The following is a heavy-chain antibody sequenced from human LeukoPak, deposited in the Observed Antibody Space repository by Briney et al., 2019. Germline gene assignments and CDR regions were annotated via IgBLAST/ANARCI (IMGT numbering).Heavy chain of an antibody. J-gene: IGHJ4*02. D-gene: IGHD6-13*01. CDR3: ARAPYSSSWYFDY. CDR2: IYSGGST. Sequence: GGSLRLSCAASGFTVSSSYMTWVRQAPGKGLEWVSVIYSGGSTHYAGSVKGRFTISGDNSKNTVYLQMNSLRAEDTAVYHCARAPYSSSWYFDYWGQGTLVTVSS. V-gene: IGHV3-66*01. CDR1: GFTVSSSY.